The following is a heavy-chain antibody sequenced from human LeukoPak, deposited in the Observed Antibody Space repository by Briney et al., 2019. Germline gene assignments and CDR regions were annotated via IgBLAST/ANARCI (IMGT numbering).Heavy chain of an antibody. D-gene: IGHD3-10*01. CDR2: IYTSGST. CDR3: AREVLWFGDAFDI. J-gene: IGHJ3*02. V-gene: IGHV4-61*02. CDR1: GGSISSSSYY. Sequence: SETLSLTCTVSGGSISSSSYYWSWIRQPAGKGLEWIGRIYTSGSTNYNPSLKSRVTMSVDTSKNQFSLKLSSVTAADTAVYYCAREVLWFGDAFDIWGQGTMVTVSS.